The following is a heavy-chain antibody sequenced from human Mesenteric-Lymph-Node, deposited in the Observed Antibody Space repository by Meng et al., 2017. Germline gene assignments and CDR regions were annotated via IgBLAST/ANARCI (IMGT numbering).Heavy chain of an antibody. J-gene: IGHJ6*02. Sequence: GESLKISCAASGFTFNSYGMHWVRQAPGKGLEWVAVISYDGKNQYYADSVKGRFTISRDNSKNTLYLQMNSLRPEDTAMYYCARDKGGADYYYGMDVWGQGTTVTVSS. V-gene: IGHV3-30*03. CDR1: GFTFNSYG. D-gene: IGHD4-17*01. CDR3: ARDKGGADYYYGMDV. CDR2: ISYDGKNQ.